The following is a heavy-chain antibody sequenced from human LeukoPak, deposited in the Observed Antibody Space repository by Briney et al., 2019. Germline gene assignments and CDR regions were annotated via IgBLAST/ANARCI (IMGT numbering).Heavy chain of an antibody. V-gene: IGHV1-69*06. CDR2: IIPIFGTT. CDR3: ARVVGLTGYSSSWYSGYYYYMDV. Sequence: GASVKVSCKASGYTFTSYGISWVRQAPGQGLEWMGGIIPIFGTTNYAQKFQDRVTITADNSTSTAYMELSSLRSEDTAVYYCARVVGLTGYSSSWYSGYYYYMDVWGKGTTVTVSS. J-gene: IGHJ6*03. D-gene: IGHD6-13*01. CDR1: GYTFTSYG.